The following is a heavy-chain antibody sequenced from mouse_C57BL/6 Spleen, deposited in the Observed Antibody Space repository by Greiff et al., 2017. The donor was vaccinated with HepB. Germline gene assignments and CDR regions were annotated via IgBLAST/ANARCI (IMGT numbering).Heavy chain of an antibody. V-gene: IGHV10-1*01. CDR2: IRSKSNNYAT. CDR3: VLHYYGSSYWYFDV. Sequence: EAGGGLVQPKGSLKLSCAASGFSFNTYAMNWVRQAPGKGLEWVARIRSKSNNYATYYADSVKDRFTISRDDSESMLYLQMNNLKTEDTAMYYCVLHYYGSSYWYFDVWGTGTTVTVSS. J-gene: IGHJ1*03. CDR1: GFSFNTYA. D-gene: IGHD1-1*01.